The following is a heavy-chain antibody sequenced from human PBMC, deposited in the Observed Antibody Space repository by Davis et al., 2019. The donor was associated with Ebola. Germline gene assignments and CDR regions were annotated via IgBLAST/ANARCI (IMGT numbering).Heavy chain of an antibody. V-gene: IGHV3-48*01. CDR3: AKDQDTAMAQPYYYYGMDV. CDR1: EFTFSDHS. J-gene: IGHJ6*02. D-gene: IGHD5-18*01. Sequence: GESLKISCAASEFTFSDHSMNWVRQAPGKGLDWISYISGGSRTIYYADSVKGRFTISRDNSKNTLYLQMNSLRAEDTAVYYCAKDQDTAMAQPYYYYGMDVWGQGTTVTVSS. CDR2: ISGGSRTI.